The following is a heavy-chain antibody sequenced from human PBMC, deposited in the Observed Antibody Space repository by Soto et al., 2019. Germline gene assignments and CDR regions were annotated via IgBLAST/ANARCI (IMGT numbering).Heavy chain of an antibody. CDR1: GGSISSSNW. Sequence: QVQLQESGPGLVKPSGTLSLTCAVSGGSISSSNWWSWVRQPPGKGLEWIGEIYHSGSTNYNPSLKSRVTIPVDRATNQSALKLSSVSAADAAVYYCARVHITMVRVDFWGQGTLVIVSS. V-gene: IGHV4-4*02. D-gene: IGHD3-10*01. CDR2: IYHSGST. J-gene: IGHJ4*02. CDR3: ARVHITMVRVDF.